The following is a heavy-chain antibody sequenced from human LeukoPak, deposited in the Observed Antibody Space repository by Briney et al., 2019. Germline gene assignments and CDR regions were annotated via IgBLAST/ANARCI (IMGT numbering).Heavy chain of an antibody. J-gene: IGHJ4*02. CDR1: GGSFTSYY. CDR2: ISHTGHT. CDR3: ARGPYSSDAGY. V-gene: IGHV4-34*01. Sequence: SETLSLTCAVYGGSFTSYYWSWIRQPPGKGLEWIGEISHTGHTNYNPSLKSRVTMSVETSKNQLSLILSSVTAADTAVYYCARGPYSSDAGYWGQGPLVTVSS. D-gene: IGHD6-25*01.